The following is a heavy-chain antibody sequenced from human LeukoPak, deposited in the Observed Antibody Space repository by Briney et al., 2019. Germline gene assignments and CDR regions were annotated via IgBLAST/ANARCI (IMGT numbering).Heavy chain of an antibody. CDR2: IFDNRNT. Sequence: SETLSLTCTVSGDSISSYYWSWIRQPPGKGLEWIGYIFDNRNTKYNPSLKSRVSLSLDTSKNEFSLNLSSVTAVDTAVYYCARDYYGSGKGWFDPWGQGTLVTVSS. CDR3: ARDYYGSGKGWFDP. V-gene: IGHV4-59*01. D-gene: IGHD3-10*01. CDR1: GDSISSYY. J-gene: IGHJ5*02.